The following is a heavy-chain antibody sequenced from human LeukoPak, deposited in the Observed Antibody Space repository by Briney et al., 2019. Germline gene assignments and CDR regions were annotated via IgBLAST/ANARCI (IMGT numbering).Heavy chain of an antibody. CDR3: AKAGGITYFDY. CDR1: GYPFINYA. Sequence: ASVKVSCKASGYPFINYAITWVRQAPGQGLEWMGWISTYNGHTNYAQNLQGRVAMSTDTSTSTVYMELRSLRAEDTAVYYCAKAGGITYFDYWGRGTLVTVSS. CDR2: ISTYNGHT. D-gene: IGHD1-14*01. J-gene: IGHJ4*02. V-gene: IGHV1-18*01.